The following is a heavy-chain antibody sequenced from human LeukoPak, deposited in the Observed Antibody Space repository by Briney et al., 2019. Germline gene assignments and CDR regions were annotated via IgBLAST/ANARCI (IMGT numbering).Heavy chain of an antibody. CDR3: AKDRSPFYDILTGYYDAFDI. CDR2: ISGSGGST. D-gene: IGHD3-9*01. V-gene: IGHV3-23*01. CDR1: GFTFSSYA. J-gene: IGHJ3*02. Sequence: GGSLRLSCAASGFTFSSYAMSWVRQAPGKGLEWVSAISGSGGSTYYADSVKGRFTISRDNSKNTLYLQMNSLRAEDTAVYYCAKDRSPFYDILTGYYDAFDIWGQGTMVTDSS.